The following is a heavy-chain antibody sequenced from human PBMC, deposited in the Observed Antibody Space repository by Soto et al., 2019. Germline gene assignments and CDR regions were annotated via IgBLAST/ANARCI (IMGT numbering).Heavy chain of an antibody. CDR1: GFTFSSYA. CDR3: GISNDFGGGPLGMDV. CDR2: ISGSGGST. Sequence: GGSLSLSCAASGFTFSSYAMSWVRQAPGKGLEWVSAISGSGGSTYYADSVKGRFTISRDNSKNTLYLQMNSLRAEDTAVYYCGISNDFGGGPLGMDVWGQGTTVTVSS. D-gene: IGHD3-3*01. J-gene: IGHJ6*02. V-gene: IGHV3-23*01.